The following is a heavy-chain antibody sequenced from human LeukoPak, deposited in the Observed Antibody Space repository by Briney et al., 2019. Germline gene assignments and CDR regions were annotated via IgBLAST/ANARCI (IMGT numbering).Heavy chain of an antibody. Sequence: ASVKVSCKASGYTFTGYYMHWVRQAPGQGLEWMGWINPNSGGTNYAQKFQGRVTMTRDTSISTAYMELSRLRSDDTAVYYCARDRSGYCTNGVCSSHPYYYYYYMDVWDKGTTVTVSS. CDR2: INPNSGGT. CDR3: ARDRSGYCTNGVCSSHPYYYYYYMDV. V-gene: IGHV1-2*02. D-gene: IGHD2-8*01. CDR1: GYTFTGYY. J-gene: IGHJ6*03.